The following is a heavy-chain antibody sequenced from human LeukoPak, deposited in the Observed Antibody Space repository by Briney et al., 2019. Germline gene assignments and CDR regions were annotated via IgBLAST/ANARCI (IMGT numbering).Heavy chain of an antibody. CDR3: ARDRDYIFFDY. D-gene: IGHD4-4*01. CDR2: ISHDGRSR. CDR1: EFPFSSYV. Sequence: GGSLRLSCAASEFPFSSYVMHWVRQAPGKGLVWVSRISHDGRSRTYADSVKGRFTISRDNAENTLYLQMNSLRVEDTAVYFCARDRDYIFFDYWGQGALVTVSS. J-gene: IGHJ4*02. V-gene: IGHV3-74*01.